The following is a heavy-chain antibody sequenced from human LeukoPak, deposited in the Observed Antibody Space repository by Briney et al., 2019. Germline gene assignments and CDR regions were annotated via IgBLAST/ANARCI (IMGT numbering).Heavy chain of an antibody. J-gene: IGHJ3*02. V-gene: IGHV4-59*01. CDR1: GGSISSYY. CDR2: IYYSGST. CDR3: ARAIAAAGGRAFDI. Sequence: SETLSLTCTVSGGSISSYYWSWIRQPPGKGLEWIGYIYYSGSTNYNPSLKSRVTISVDTSKNQFSLKLSSVTAADTAVYYCARAIAAAGGRAFDIWGQGTMVTVSS. D-gene: IGHD6-13*01.